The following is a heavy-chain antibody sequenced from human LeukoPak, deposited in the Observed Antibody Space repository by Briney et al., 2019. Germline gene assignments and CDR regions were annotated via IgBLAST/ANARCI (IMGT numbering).Heavy chain of an antibody. CDR2: IKEDGSEK. Sequence: GGSLRLSCAASGFTFSHYWMSWVRQAPGKGLEWVANIKEDGSEKYYVDSVKGRFTISRDNAKNTLYLQMNSLRAEDTAVYYCAKDPLLKGVGYYFDYWGQGTLVTVSS. J-gene: IGHJ4*02. D-gene: IGHD3-3*01. CDR1: GFTFSHYW. CDR3: AKDPLLKGVGYYFDY. V-gene: IGHV3-7*05.